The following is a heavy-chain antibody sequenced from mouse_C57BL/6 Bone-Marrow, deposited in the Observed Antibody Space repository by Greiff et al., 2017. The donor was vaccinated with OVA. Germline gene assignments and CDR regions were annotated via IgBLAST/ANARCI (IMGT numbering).Heavy chain of an antibody. J-gene: IGHJ2*01. CDR2: ISDGGSYT. CDR3: AREREGLYYFDY. V-gene: IGHV5-4*01. Sequence: EVKLVESGGGLVKPGGSLKLSCAASGFTFSSYAMSWVRQTPEKRLEWVATISDGGSYTYYPDNVKGRFTISRDNAKNNLYLQMSHLKSEDTAMYYCAREREGLYYFDYWGQGTTLTVSS. CDR1: GFTFSSYA.